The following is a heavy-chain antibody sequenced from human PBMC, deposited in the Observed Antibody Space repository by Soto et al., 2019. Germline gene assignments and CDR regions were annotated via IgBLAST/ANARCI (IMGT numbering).Heavy chain of an antibody. V-gene: IGHV4-59*08. J-gene: IGHJ5*01. CDR2: IYYSGST. CDR3: ASHSRKEVAGSPFYP. CDR1: GGSISRYF. D-gene: IGHD6-19*01. Sequence: PSETLSLTCSVSGGSISRYFWSWIRQRPGGALEWMGYIYYSGSTTYNPSLKSRVTMSVDTSKKQLSLKLTSVTAADTAVYYCASHSRKEVAGSPFYPRGLRILVPVS.